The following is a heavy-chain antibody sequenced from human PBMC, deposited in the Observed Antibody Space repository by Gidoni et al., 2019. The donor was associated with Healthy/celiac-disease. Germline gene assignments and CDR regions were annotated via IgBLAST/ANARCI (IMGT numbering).Heavy chain of an antibody. CDR1: GYSISSGYY. Sequence: QVQLQESGPGLVKPSETLSLTCAVSGYSISSGYYWGWIRQPPGKGLEWIGSIYHSGSTYYNPSLKSRVTISVDTSKNQFSLKLSSVTAADTAVYYCARGGIAVAGTPAFDIWGQGTMVTVSS. CDR3: ARGGIAVAGTPAFDI. D-gene: IGHD6-19*01. CDR2: IYHSGST. V-gene: IGHV4-38-2*01. J-gene: IGHJ3*02.